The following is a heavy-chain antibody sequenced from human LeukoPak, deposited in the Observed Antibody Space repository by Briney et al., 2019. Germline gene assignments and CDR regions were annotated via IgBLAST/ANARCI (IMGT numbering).Heavy chain of an antibody. J-gene: IGHJ4*02. CDR1: GFTFDDYG. D-gene: IGHD3-22*01. V-gene: IGHV3-20*04. CDR2: INWSGGST. Sequence: PGGSLRLSCAASGFTFDDYGMSWVRQAPGKGLEWVSGINWSGGSTGYADSVKGRFTISRDNAKNSLYLQMNSLRAEDTALYYCARVLRYYYDSSGYYFDYWGQGTLVTVSS. CDR3: ARVLRYYYDSSGYYFDY.